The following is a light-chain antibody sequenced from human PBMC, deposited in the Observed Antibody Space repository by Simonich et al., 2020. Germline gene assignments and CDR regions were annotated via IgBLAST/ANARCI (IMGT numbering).Light chain of an antibody. CDR1: QSVIYSSNNKNY. V-gene: IGKV4-1*01. Sequence: DIVMTQSPDSLAVSLGERATINCKSSQSVIYSSNNKNYLAGYQQKPGQPPKLLFYWQSTRESGVPERFSGSGSGTDFTLTIRSLQAEDVAVYYCQQYYSTPYTFGQGTKLEIK. CDR3: QQYYSTPYT. CDR2: WQS. J-gene: IGKJ2*01.